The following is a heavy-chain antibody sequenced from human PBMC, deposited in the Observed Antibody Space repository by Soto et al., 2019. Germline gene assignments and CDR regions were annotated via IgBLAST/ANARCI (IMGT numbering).Heavy chain of an antibody. CDR3: AKSKKLGYCSSTSCSAKEGWFDP. V-gene: IGHV3-23*01. D-gene: IGHD2-2*01. Sequence: EVQLLESGGGLVQPGGSLRLSCAASGFTFSSYAMSWVRQAPGKGLEWVSAISGSGGSTYYADSVKGRFTISRDNSKNTLYLQMNSLRAEDTAVYYCAKSKKLGYCSSTSCSAKEGWFDPWGQGTLVTVSS. CDR2: ISGSGGST. J-gene: IGHJ5*02. CDR1: GFTFSSYA.